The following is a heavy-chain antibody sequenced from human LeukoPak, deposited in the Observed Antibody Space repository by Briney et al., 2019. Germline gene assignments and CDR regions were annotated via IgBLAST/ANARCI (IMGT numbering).Heavy chain of an antibody. J-gene: IGHJ4*02. CDR2: ISTDGGST. V-gene: IGHV3-64D*06. CDR1: GFTFSSYA. Sequence: GGSLRLSCSASGFTFSSYAMHWVSQAPGKGLEYVSSISTDGGSTYYADSVKGRFTISRDNSKNTLYLQMSSLRGEDTAVYYCVKRGRQGDYAYDYWGQGTLVTVSS. CDR3: VKRGRQGDYAYDY. D-gene: IGHD4-17*01.